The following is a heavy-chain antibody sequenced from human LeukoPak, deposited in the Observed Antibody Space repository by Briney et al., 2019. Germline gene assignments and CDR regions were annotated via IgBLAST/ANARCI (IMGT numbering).Heavy chain of an antibody. CDR1: GDTFSSYA. D-gene: IGHD6-13*01. CDR2: IIPILATE. V-gene: IGHV1-69*11. Sequence: ASVNVSCKASGDTFSSYAFSWVRQAPGQGLEWMGRIIPILATEFYAQKVQDRLTITADPSTSTAYMELSSLRSDDTAVYYCARDRRAAGGFFSPEYWGQGTQVTVSS. CDR3: ARDRRAAGGFFSPEY. J-gene: IGHJ4*02.